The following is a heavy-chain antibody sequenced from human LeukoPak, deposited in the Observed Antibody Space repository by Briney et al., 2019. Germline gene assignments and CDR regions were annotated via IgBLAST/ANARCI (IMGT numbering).Heavy chain of an antibody. D-gene: IGHD1-26*01. Sequence: GGSLRLSCAASGFTSSSYAMTWVRQAPGKGLEWVSTISGSGDNTYYADSVKGRFTISRDNSKNSLYLQMTSLGAEDTAVYYCARCVSGSYYYCYGTDVWGQGTTVTVSS. J-gene: IGHJ6*02. V-gene: IGHV3-23*01. CDR2: ISGSGDNT. CDR1: GFTSSSYA. CDR3: ARCVSGSYYYCYGTDV.